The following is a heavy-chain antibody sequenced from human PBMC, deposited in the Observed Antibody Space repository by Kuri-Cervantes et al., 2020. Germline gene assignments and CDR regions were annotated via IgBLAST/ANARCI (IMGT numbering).Heavy chain of an antibody. CDR2: ISSSSSYI. V-gene: IGHV3-21*01. J-gene: IGHJ3*02. Sequence: GESLKISCAASGFTFSSYAMNWVRQAPGKGLEWVSSISSSSSYIYYADSVKGRFTISRDNAKNSLYLQMNSLRAEDTAVYYCARDTNVVPAASDAFDIWGQGTTVTVSS. CDR3: ARDTNVVPAASDAFDI. D-gene: IGHD2-2*01. CDR1: GFTFSSYA.